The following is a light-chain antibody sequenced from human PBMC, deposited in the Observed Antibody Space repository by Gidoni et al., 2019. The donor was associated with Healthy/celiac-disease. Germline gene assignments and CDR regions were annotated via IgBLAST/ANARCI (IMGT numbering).Light chain of an antibody. CDR1: PVISSY. Sequence: SQLTQSPSFLSASVGDGVTITCRASPVISSYVAWYQQKPGNAPKLLIYAASTFQSGVPSRFSGSGSGTEFTLTISSLQPEYFATYCRQQLNSHPPLTFGGGTKVEIK. CDR3: QQLNSHPPLT. J-gene: IGKJ4*01. CDR2: AAS. V-gene: IGKV1-9*01.